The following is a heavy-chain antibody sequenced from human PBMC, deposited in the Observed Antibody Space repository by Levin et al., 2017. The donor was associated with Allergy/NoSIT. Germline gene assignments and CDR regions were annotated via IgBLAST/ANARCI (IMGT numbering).Heavy chain of an antibody. CDR2: ISGSGGST. V-gene: IGHV3-23*01. D-gene: IGHD5-18*01. J-gene: IGHJ4*02. CDR3: AKGSVDTAMVTASDFDY. Sequence: PGGSLRLSCAASGFTFSSYAMSWVRQAPGKGLEWVSAISGSGGSTYYADSVKGRFTISRDNSKNTLYLQMNSLRAEDTAVYYCAKGSVDTAMVTASDFDYWGQGTLVTVSS. CDR1: GFTFSSYA.